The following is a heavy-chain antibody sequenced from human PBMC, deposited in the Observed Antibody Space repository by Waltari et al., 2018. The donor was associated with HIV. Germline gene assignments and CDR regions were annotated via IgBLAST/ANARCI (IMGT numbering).Heavy chain of an antibody. CDR3: ARHAQGGSGYYPY. J-gene: IGHJ4*02. CDR2: INAGNGHT. V-gene: IGHV1-3*01. D-gene: IGHD3-22*01. CDR1: GYTFSNYA. Sequence: VQLVQSGAEVKKPGASVKVSCKASGYTFSNYAIHWVRQAPGQRLQWLGWINAGNGHTTYSQKFQGRVTIIRDTSASTAYMELSSLRSEDTAVYYCARHAQGGSGYYPYWGQGTLVTVSS.